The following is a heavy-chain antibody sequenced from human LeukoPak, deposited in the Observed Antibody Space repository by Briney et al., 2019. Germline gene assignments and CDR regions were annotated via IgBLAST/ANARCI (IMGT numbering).Heavy chain of an antibody. D-gene: IGHD6-13*01. CDR3: ARHWRAAAGKNWFDP. Sequence: SETLSLTCTVSGGSISSSSYYWGWIRETPRKGLEWIGSIYYSGSTYYNPSLKSRVTISVDTSKNQFSLKLSSVTAADTAVYYCARHWRAAAGKNWFDPWGQGTLVTVSS. CDR1: GGSISSSSYY. V-gene: IGHV4-39*01. J-gene: IGHJ5*02. CDR2: IYYSGST.